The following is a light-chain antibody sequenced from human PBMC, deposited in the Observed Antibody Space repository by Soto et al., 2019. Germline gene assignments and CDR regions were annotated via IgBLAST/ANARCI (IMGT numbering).Light chain of an antibody. CDR3: QQSYSVPLT. Sequence: DIQMTQSPSSLSASVGDRVTITCRASQTINRFLNWFQHKPGEAPKRLIYGASILQVGVPSRFSGSGSGTDYTLTISSLQPEDFATYYCQQSYSVPLTFGGGTKVDIK. CDR2: GAS. J-gene: IGKJ4*01. V-gene: IGKV1-39*01. CDR1: QTINRF.